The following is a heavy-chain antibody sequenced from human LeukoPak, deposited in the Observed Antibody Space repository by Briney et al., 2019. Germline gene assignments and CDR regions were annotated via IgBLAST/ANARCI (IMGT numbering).Heavy chain of an antibody. D-gene: IGHD6-13*01. V-gene: IGHV4-4*02. CDR1: GGSISSSNW. CDR2: IYHSGST. J-gene: IGHJ5*02. Sequence: SGTLPLTCAVSGGSISSSNWWSWVRQPPGKGLEWIGEIYHSGSTNYNPSLKSRVTISVDTSKNQFSLKLSSVTAADTAVYYCARGPYSSSWYFFNWFDPWGQGTLVTVSS. CDR3: ARGPYSSSWYFFNWFDP.